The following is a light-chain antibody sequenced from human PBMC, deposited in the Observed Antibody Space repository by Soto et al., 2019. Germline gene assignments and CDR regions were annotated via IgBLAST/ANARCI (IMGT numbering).Light chain of an antibody. V-gene: IGKV3-15*01. CDR2: GAS. J-gene: IGKJ4*01. CDR1: QSVSNN. Sequence: EIVMTQSPATLSVSPGDRATLSCRASQSVSNNLAWYQQKPGQAPRLLIYGASTRAAGIPVRFSGSGSGTQFTLTISSLQSEDFVVYYCQQYNNWPPLTFGGGTKVEIK. CDR3: QQYNNWPPLT.